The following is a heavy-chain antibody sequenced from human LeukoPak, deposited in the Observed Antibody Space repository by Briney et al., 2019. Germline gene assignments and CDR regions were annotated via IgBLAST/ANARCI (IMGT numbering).Heavy chain of an antibody. CDR2: IYSGGST. D-gene: IGHD1-26*01. V-gene: IGHV3-53*05. J-gene: IGHJ5*02. CDR1: GFTVSSNY. CDR3: ARDREGNWFDP. Sequence: GGSLRLSCAASGFTVSSNYMNWVRQAPGKGLEWVSIIYSGGSTYYADSVKARFTISRDNSKNTLYLQMNSLRAEDTAVYYCARDREGNWFDPWGQGTLVTVSS.